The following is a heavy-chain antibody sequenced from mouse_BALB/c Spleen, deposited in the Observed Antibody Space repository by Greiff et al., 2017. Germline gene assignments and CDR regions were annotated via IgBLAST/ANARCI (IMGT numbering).Heavy chain of an antibody. CDR1: GYTFTSYV. V-gene: IGHV1-14*01. CDR2: INPYNDGT. D-gene: IGHD3-1*01. CDR3: ARQLGLYPFAY. Sequence: EVQLQQSGPELVKPGASVKMSCKASGYTFTSYVMHWVKQKPGQGLEWIGYINPYNDGTKYNEKFKGKATLTSDKSSSTAYMELSSLTSEDSAVYYCARQLGLYPFAYWGQGTLVTVSA. J-gene: IGHJ3*01.